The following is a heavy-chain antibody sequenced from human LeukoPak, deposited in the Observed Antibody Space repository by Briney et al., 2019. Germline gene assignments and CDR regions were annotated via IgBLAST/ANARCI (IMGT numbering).Heavy chain of an antibody. Sequence: SVKVSCRASGFSFSSSSMQWVRQARGQRRVGIGWRAVGSGNTNYTQKLQGRVTITRDMSTSTAYMELSSLRSEDTALYYCAAVFGSGYYYYFDYWGQGALVTVSS. CDR2: RAVGSGNT. CDR1: GFSFSSSS. J-gene: IGHJ4*02. V-gene: IGHV1-58*02. D-gene: IGHD3-22*01. CDR3: AAVFGSGYYYYFDY.